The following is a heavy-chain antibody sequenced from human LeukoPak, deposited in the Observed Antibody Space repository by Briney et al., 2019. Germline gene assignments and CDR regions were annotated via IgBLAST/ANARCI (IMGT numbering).Heavy chain of an antibody. CDR2: IYYSGST. D-gene: IGHD3-22*01. J-gene: IGHJ4*02. V-gene: IGHV4-39*01. CDR3: ASGRITMIVVVTPPHY. CDR1: GGSISSSSYY. Sequence: PSETLSLTCTVSGGSISSSSYYWGWIRQPPGKGLEWIGSIYYSGSTYYNPSLKSRVTISVDTSKNQFSLKLGSVTAADTAVYYCASGRITMIVVVTPPHYWGQGTLVTVSS.